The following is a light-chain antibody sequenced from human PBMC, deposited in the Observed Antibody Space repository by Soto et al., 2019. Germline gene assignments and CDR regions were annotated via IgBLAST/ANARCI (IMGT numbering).Light chain of an antibody. CDR2: GAS. V-gene: IGKV1-39*01. Sequence: DIQMSQSPSSLSASIGDRITITCRASQSISTYLNWYQQKPGKAPRLLIYGASTLQNGVPSRFSGSWSATDYTLTIISLQPEDFATYYCQQSFITPPLTFGGGTTVEMK. CDR1: QSISTY. CDR3: QQSFITPPLT. J-gene: IGKJ4*01.